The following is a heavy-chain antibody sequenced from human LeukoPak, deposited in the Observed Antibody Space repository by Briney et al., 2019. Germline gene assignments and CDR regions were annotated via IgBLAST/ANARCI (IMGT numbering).Heavy chain of an antibody. V-gene: IGHV3-30*03. D-gene: IGHD6-13*01. Sequence: GGSLRLSCAASGFTFSSYSMNWVRQAPGKGLEWVAVISYDGSNKYYADSVKGRFTISRDNSKNTLYLQMNSLRAEDTAVYYCARDPYSNPRYYFDYWGQGTLVTVSS. CDR1: GFTFSSYS. J-gene: IGHJ4*02. CDR3: ARDPYSNPRYYFDY. CDR2: ISYDGSNK.